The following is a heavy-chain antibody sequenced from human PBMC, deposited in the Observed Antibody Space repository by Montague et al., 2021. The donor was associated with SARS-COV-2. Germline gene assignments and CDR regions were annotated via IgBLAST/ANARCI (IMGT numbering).Heavy chain of an antibody. D-gene: IGHD3-16*02. Sequence: SETLSLTCTVSGDSISSSSYNWGWIRQPPGKGLEWIGSVHYSGRPYYNPSLKSRVTIYVDTSKNQFSLKLRSVTAADTAVYYCARGQPPRITFGGIISYGLDVWGQGTTVTISS. CDR2: VHYSGRP. J-gene: IGHJ6*02. V-gene: IGHV4-39*01. CDR3: ARGQPPRITFGGIISYGLDV. CDR1: GDSISSSSYN.